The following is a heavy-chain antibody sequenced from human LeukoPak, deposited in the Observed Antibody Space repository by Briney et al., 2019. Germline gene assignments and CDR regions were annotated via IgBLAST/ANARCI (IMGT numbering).Heavy chain of an antibody. CDR3: AKDLWGASYVGGDAFDI. Sequence: GSLRLSCAASGFTLSTYAMNWVRQAPGKGLEWVSVLSGSGDSAYYADSVKGRFTISRDNSKNTLYLQMNSLRAEDTAVYYCAKDLWGASYVGGDAFDIWGQGTMVTVSS. CDR1: GFTLSTYA. J-gene: IGHJ3*02. D-gene: IGHD1-26*01. V-gene: IGHV3-23*01. CDR2: LSGSGDSA.